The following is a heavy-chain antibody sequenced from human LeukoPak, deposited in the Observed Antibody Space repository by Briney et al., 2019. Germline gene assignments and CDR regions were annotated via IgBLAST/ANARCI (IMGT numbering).Heavy chain of an antibody. J-gene: IGHJ6*03. CDR3: AKDGYCSGGSCYPTREYYYYYYMDV. CDR1: GFTFSSYW. Sequence: GGSLRLSCAASGFTFSSYWMHWVRQAPGKGLVWVSRINSDGSSTSYADSVKGRFTFSRDNSKNTLYLQMNSLRAEDTAVYYCAKDGYCSGGSCYPTREYYYYYYMDVWGKGTTVTVSS. D-gene: IGHD2-15*01. V-gene: IGHV3-74*01. CDR2: INSDGSST.